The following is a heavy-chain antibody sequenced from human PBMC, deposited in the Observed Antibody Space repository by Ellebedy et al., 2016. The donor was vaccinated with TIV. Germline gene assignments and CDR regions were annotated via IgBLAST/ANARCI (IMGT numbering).Heavy chain of an antibody. CDR1: GLTFSDHY. J-gene: IGHJ4*02. CDR2: IKQDGSDK. V-gene: IGHV3-7*03. Sequence: PGGSLRLSCVASGLTFSDHYMDWVRQAPGRGLERVANIKQDGSDKNYVDSVKGRFTISRDNAKNSLYLQMNSLSADDTAVYYCARGSGYCSSTSCSGETDWGQGTPVTVSS. D-gene: IGHD2-2*01. CDR3: ARGSGYCSSTSCSGETD.